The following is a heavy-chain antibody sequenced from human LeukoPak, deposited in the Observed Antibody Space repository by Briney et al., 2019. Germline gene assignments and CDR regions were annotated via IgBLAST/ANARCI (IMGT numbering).Heavy chain of an antibody. Sequence: GASVKVSCKASGGTFSSYAISWVRQAPGQGLEWTGGIIPIFGTASYAQKFQGRVTITADESTSTAYMELSSLRSEDTAVYYCAREGLGELTLDCWGQGTLVTVSS. D-gene: IGHD3-16*01. V-gene: IGHV1-69*01. CDR1: GGTFSSYA. CDR2: IIPIFGTA. J-gene: IGHJ4*02. CDR3: AREGLGELTLDC.